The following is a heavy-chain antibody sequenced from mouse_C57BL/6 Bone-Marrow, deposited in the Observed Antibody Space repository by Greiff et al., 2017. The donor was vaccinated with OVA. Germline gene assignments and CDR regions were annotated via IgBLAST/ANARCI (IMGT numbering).Heavy chain of an antibody. CDR2: IDPANGDT. J-gene: IGHJ2*01. V-gene: IGHV14-4*01. CDR1: GFNFKDDY. Sequence: VQLKQSGAELVRPGASVKLSCTASGFNFKDDYMHWVKQRPEQGLEWIGWIDPANGDTEYASQFQGKATITADTSSNTAYLQLSSLTSVDTAVYYCTTGQLRLRGYYFDYWGQGTTLTVSS. CDR3: TTGQLRLRGYYFDY. D-gene: IGHD3-2*02.